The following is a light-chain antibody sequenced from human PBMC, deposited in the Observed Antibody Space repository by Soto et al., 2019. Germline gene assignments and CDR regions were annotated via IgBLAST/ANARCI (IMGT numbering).Light chain of an antibody. CDR3: QQCGSSST. Sequence: ENMLEQSPGTLSLTPVEIATLSFRASQTFSNSFLSWFQQIPGQAPRLLIYGASMRATGIPDRFSGSGSGTDFTLTISRLETEDFAVYYCQQCGSSSTFGPRRRLEI. CDR2: GAS. V-gene: IGKV3-20*01. CDR1: QTFSNSF. J-gene: IGKJ5*01.